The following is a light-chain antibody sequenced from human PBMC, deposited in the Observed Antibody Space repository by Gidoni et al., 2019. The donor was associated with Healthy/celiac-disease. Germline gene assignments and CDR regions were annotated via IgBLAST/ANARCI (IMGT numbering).Light chain of an antibody. V-gene: IGLV2-14*01. Sequence: QSALTQPASVSGSPGQSIPISCTGTSSDVGGYNYVSWYQQHPGTAPKLMIYEVSNRPSGVPDRFSGSKSGNTASLTISGLQAEDEADYYCSSYTSSSTLWVFGGGTKLTVL. CDR1: SSDVGGYNY. J-gene: IGLJ3*02. CDR2: EVS. CDR3: SSYTSSSTLWV.